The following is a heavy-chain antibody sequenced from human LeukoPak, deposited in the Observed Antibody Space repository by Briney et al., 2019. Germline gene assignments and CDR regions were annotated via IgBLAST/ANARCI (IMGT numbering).Heavy chain of an antibody. CDR1: GYTFTSYY. CDR3: ARDRRDDYGGNGRFDY. V-gene: IGHV1-46*01. J-gene: IGHJ4*02. D-gene: IGHD4-23*01. CDR2: INPSGGST. Sequence: ASVKVSCKASGYTFTSYYMHWVRQAPGQGLEWMGIINPSGGSTSYAQKFQGRVTMTRDTSTSTVYMELSSLRSEDTAVYYCARDRRDDYGGNGRFDYRGQGTLVTVSS.